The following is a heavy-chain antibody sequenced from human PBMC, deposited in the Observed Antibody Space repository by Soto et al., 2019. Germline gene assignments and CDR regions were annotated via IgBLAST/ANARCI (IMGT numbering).Heavy chain of an antibody. V-gene: IGHV1-18*01. J-gene: IGHJ4*02. CDR3: ARGPQAGDY. D-gene: IGHD6-19*01. CDR1: GYTFTSYG. Sequence: XVKVSCKASGYTFTSYGISWVRQAPGQXXXXXXXXRXXXRNXXSQXXXXXXVNXXXXXXTSKAYMELRRLRSDDTAVYYCARGPQAGDYWGQGTQVTVYS. CDR2: XRXXXRNX.